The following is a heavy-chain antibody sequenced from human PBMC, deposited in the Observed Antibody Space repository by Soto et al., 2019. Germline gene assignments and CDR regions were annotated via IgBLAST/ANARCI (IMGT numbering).Heavy chain of an antibody. CDR2: IYYSGST. CDR3: ARDSIYDYVWGSYRYSEHWFDP. D-gene: IGHD3-16*02. Sequence: TLSLTCTVSGGSISSGGYYWSWIRQHPGKGLEWIGYIYYSGSTYYNPSLKSRVTISVDTSKNQFSLKLSSVTAADTAVYYCARDSIYDYVWGSYRYSEHWFDPWGQGTLVTVSS. CDR1: GGSISSGGYY. J-gene: IGHJ5*02. V-gene: IGHV4-31*03.